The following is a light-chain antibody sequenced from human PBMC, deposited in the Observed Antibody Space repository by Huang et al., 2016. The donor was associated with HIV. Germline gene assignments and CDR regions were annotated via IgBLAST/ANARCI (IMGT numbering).Light chain of an antibody. CDR2: WAS. V-gene: IGKV4-1*01. J-gene: IGKJ3*01. CDR3: QQYYSSPFT. CDR1: HTILHNPYSRNY. Sequence: DIVMTQSPESLAVSRGERATINCKARHTILHNPYSRNYVPWYQQKPGQAPKLRIHWASIRKSGVPERFIGSGAGTDFTLTISSLQAEDVAVYYCQQYYSSPFTFGPGTNVDI.